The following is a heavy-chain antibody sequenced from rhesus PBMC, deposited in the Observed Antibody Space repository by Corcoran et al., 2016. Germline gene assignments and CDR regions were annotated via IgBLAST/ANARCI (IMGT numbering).Heavy chain of an antibody. CDR2: FSGSSGST. J-gene: IGHJ5-2*02. CDR3: ARDLGPEDNSLDV. Sequence: QVRLQESGPGLVKPSETLTPTCAVSGGSIISNYWSWIRQHPWKGLEWIRRFSGSSGSTDYNPSLKSRVTISTDTSKNQFSLKLSSVSAADTAVYYCARDLGPEDNSLDVWGRGLLVTVSS. D-gene: IGHD3-34*01. CDR1: GGSIISNY. V-gene: IGHV4-173*01.